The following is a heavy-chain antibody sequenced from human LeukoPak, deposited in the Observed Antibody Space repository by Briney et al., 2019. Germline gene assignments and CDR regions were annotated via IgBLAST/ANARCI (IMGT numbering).Heavy chain of an antibody. D-gene: IGHD3-22*01. CDR3: AREVVAGQGHYHYYYGMDV. CDR1: GDSVSSNSAA. CDR2: TYYRSKWYN. V-gene: IGHV6-1*01. J-gene: IGHJ6*02. Sequence: SQTLSLTCAISGDSVSSNSAAWNWIRQSPSRGLEWLGRTYYRSKWYNDYAVSVKSRITINPDTSKNQFSLQLNSVTPEDTAVYYCAREVVAGQGHYHYYYGMDVWGQGTTVTVSS.